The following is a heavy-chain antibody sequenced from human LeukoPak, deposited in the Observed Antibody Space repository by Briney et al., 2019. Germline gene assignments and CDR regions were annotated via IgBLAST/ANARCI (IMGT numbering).Heavy chain of an antibody. CDR3: ARGMARYCSGSTCYPLDY. J-gene: IGHJ4*02. V-gene: IGHV3-23*01. Sequence: GGSLRLSCAASGFTFSSYAMSWVRQAPGKGLEWFSAITFSGGDTYYADSVKGRFTISRDNSKNTLYLQMNSLRADDTAVYYCARGMARYCSGSTCYPLDYWGQGTLVTVSS. CDR1: GFTFSSYA. D-gene: IGHD2-15*01. CDR2: ITFSGGDT.